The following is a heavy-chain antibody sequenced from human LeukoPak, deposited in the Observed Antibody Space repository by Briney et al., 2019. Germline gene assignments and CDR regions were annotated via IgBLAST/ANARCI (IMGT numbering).Heavy chain of an antibody. V-gene: IGHV3-21*01. D-gene: IGHD3-3*01. CDR2: INSRSGYK. J-gene: IGHJ4*02. Sequence: PGGSLRLSCAASRFTFSGYSMNWVRQAPGKGLEGVSSINSRSGYKYYADSVKGRFTISRDNAKNSLYLQMNSLRAEDTAVYYCARDARGIDFWSGLLYYFDYWGQGTLVTVSS. CDR1: RFTFSGYS. CDR3: ARDARGIDFWSGLLYYFDY.